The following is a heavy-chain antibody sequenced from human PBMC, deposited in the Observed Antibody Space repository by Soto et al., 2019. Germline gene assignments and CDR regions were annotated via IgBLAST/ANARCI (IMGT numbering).Heavy chain of an antibody. CDR3: AKGGAIVAAGTRVYLYNAMDV. CDR1: GYTFTGYY. Sequence: ASVKVSCKASGYTFTGYYVHWVRQAPGQGLEWMGWINPNSGDTYLAQRFQGRVTMNRDTSIGTAYMELRGLTSDDTAEYYCAKGGAIVAAGTRVYLYNAMDVWGQGTTGTVS. D-gene: IGHD1-26*01. J-gene: IGHJ6*02. CDR2: INPNSGDT. V-gene: IGHV1-2*02.